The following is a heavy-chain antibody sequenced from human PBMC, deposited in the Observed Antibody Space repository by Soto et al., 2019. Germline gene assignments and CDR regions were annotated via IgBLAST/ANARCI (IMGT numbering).Heavy chain of an antibody. D-gene: IGHD3-16*01. J-gene: IGHJ4*02. Sequence: GGSLRLSCAASGFTFSSYGMHWVRQAPGKGLEWVAFIWHDGGNKFYAESVKGRFTISRDNSKNALYLQMTSLSAEDTAMYYCARDGDVNTGFGKDYWGQGTLVTVSS. CDR2: IWHDGGNK. CDR3: ARDGDVNTGFGKDY. V-gene: IGHV3-33*01. CDR1: GFTFSSYG.